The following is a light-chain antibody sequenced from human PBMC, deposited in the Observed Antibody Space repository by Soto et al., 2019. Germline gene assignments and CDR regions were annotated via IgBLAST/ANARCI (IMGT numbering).Light chain of an antibody. CDR2: DAS. CDR1: QSVSNN. Sequence: EIVLTQSPATLSLSPGERATLSCRASQSVSNNLGWYQQKPGLAPRLLIYDASNRATDIPARFSGSGSGTDFTLTINSLEPEDFAVYYCQQRSNWPRTFGQGTKLEIK. J-gene: IGKJ2*01. CDR3: QQRSNWPRT. V-gene: IGKV3-11*01.